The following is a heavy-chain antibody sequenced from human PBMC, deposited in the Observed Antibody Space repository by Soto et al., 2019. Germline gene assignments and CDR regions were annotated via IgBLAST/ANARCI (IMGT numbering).Heavy chain of an antibody. CDR3: ARDMWSFGSGSYSVDY. V-gene: IGHV1-18*01. D-gene: IGHD3-10*01. Sequence: ASVKVSCKASGYKFNTYGITWVRQAPGQGLEWMGWISGNNGNTKYPQKFQGRVTMATDISTSAVYMELRSLRSDDTAVYYCARDMWSFGSGSYSVDYWGQGTPVTVSS. CDR1: GYKFNTYG. CDR2: ISGNNGNT. J-gene: IGHJ4*02.